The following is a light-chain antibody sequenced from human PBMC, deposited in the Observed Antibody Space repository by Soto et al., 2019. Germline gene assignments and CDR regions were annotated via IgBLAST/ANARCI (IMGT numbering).Light chain of an antibody. CDR3: QQRSSWWT. V-gene: IGKV3-11*01. Sequence: EILLTQSPPTLSLSPGERATLSCRASQSVGSSLAWYQQRPGQAPRLLIYDASNRATGIPARFSGSGSGTDFTLTISSLEPEDFAVYYCQQRSSWWTFGQGTKVEIK. CDR1: QSVGSS. J-gene: IGKJ1*01. CDR2: DAS.